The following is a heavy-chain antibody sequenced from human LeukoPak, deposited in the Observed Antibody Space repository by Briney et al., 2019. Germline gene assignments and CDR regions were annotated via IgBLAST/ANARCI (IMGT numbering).Heavy chain of an antibody. Sequence: SETLSLTCTVSGYSISSGYYWGWIRQPPGKGPEWIGSFYHSGSTYYNPSLKSRVIISVDTSKNEFSLKLSSVTAADTAVYYCARAYSGSSGVFDYWGQGTLVTVSS. CDR3: ARAYSGSSGVFDY. CDR2: FYHSGST. CDR1: GYSISSGYY. V-gene: IGHV4-38-2*02. J-gene: IGHJ4*02. D-gene: IGHD3-10*01.